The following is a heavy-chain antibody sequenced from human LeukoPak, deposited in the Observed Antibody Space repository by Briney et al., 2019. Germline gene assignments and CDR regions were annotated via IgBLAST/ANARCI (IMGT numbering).Heavy chain of an antibody. J-gene: IGHJ4*02. D-gene: IGHD2-15*01. CDR1: GFTVSGNY. CDR2: VYSGVST. Sequence: GGSLRLSCAASGFTVSGNYISWLRQAPGKGLEWVSVVYSGVSTYYADSVKGRFTISRDNSKSTLYLQMNSLRAEDTAVYYCAKSGFGVVVVAATEGRFADYWGQGTLVTVSS. V-gene: IGHV3-53*01. CDR3: AKSGFGVVVVAATEGRFADY.